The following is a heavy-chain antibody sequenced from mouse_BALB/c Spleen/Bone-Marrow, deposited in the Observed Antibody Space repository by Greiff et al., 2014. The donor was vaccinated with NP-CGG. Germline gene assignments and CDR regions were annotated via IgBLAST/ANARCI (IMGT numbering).Heavy chain of an antibody. CDR1: GYTFTSYV. Sequence: EVQLQQSGPELVKPGASVKMSCKASGYTFTSYVMHWVKQKPGLGLEWIGYINPYNDDTEYSEKFKGKATLTSDKSSSTAYMELSSLTSEDSAVFYCARSLYGYDWYFDVWGAGTTVTVSS. D-gene: IGHD2-2*01. J-gene: IGHJ1*01. CDR2: INPYNDDT. V-gene: IGHV1-14*01. CDR3: ARSLYGYDWYFDV.